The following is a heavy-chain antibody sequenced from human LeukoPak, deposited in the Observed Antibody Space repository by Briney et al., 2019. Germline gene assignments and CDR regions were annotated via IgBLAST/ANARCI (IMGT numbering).Heavy chain of an antibody. V-gene: IGHV4-59*01. CDR3: ARGFVDVAAGDYYYYYYMDV. CDR2: IYYSGST. CDR1: GGSISTYY. D-gene: IGHD6-13*01. Sequence: ASETLSLTCTVSGGSISTYYWSWIRQPPGKGLEWIGYIYYSGSTNYNPSLKSRVTISVDTSKNQFSLKLSSVTAADTAVYYRARGFVDVAAGDYYYYYYMDVWGKGTTVTVSS. J-gene: IGHJ6*03.